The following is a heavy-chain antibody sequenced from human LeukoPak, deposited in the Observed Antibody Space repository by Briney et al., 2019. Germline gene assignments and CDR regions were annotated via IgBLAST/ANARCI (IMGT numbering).Heavy chain of an antibody. J-gene: IGHJ3*02. CDR3: AKIATGAFDI. CDR2: ITGGADGT. V-gene: IGHV3-23*01. CDR1: GFTFSNFA. D-gene: IGHD2-21*01. Sequence: GGSLRLSCAASGFTFSNFAMSWVRQAPGRGLEWVSDITGGADGTYYAGSVKGRFTISRDNSKNTLFLHMNTLRAEDTAVYYCAKIATGAFDIWGQGTMVTVSS.